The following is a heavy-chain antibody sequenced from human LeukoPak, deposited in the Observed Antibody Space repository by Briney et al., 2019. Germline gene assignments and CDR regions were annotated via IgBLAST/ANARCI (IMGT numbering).Heavy chain of an antibody. V-gene: IGHV3-21*01. CDR2: ISSSSSYI. CDR1: GFTFSSYS. CDR3: ARYCSSTSCYRAVDI. J-gene: IGHJ3*02. D-gene: IGHD2-2*02. Sequence: GGSLRLSCAASGFTFSSYSMNWVRQAPGKGLEWVSSISSSSSYIYYADSVKGRFTISRDNAKNSLYLQMNSLRAEDTAVYYCARYCSSTSCYRAVDIWGQGTMATVSS.